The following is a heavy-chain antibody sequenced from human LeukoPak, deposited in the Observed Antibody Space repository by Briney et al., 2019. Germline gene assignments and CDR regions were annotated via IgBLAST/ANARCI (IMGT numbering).Heavy chain of an antibody. D-gene: IGHD5-12*01. CDR3: ARTSHYVDIAATIPYGIYYFDY. J-gene: IGHJ4*02. CDR1: GYTFTSYG. CDR2: INDYNDDT. V-gene: IGHV1-18*01. Sequence: GASVKVSCKASGYTFTSYGINWVRQAPGQGLEWMGWINDYNDDTNYAQKLQGRVNMTTDTSTSTAYMELRSLRSDDTAVYYYARTSHYVDIAATIPYGIYYFDYWGQGTLVTVSS.